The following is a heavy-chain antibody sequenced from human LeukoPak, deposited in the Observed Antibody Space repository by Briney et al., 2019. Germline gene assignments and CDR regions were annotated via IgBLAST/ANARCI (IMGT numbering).Heavy chain of an antibody. CDR3: ARHRITMVRGVIIPYYYYYMDV. CDR1: GYSFTSYW. D-gene: IGHD3-10*01. J-gene: IGHJ6*03. Sequence: GESLKISCKGSGYSFTSYWIGWVRQMPGKGLEWMGIIYPGDPDTRYSPSFQGQVTVSADKSISTAYLQWSSLKASDTAMYYCARHRITMVRGVIIPYYYYYMDVWGKGTTVTVSS. V-gene: IGHV5-51*01. CDR2: IYPGDPDT.